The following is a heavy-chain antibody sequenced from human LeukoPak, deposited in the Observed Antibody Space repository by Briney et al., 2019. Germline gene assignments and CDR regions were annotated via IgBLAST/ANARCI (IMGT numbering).Heavy chain of an antibody. J-gene: IGHJ4*02. V-gene: IGHV3-21*01. CDR3: AGDPIDGYNLIGVDY. CDR2: ISSSSSYI. D-gene: IGHD5-24*01. CDR1: GFTFSSYS. Sequence: GGSLRLSCAASGFTFSSYSMNWVRQAPGKGLEWVSSISSSSSYIYYADSVKGRFTISRDNAKNSLYLQMNSLRAEDTAVYYCAGDPIDGYNLIGVDYWGQGTLVTVSS.